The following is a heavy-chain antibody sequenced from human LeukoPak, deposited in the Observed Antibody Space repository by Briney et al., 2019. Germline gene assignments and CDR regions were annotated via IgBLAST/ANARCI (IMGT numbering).Heavy chain of an antibody. Sequence: KAGGSLRLSCAASGFTFSSYSMNWVRQAPGKGLEWVSSISSSSSYIYYADSVKGRFTISRDNAKNSLYLQMNSLRAEDTAVYYCARDSLWAAAGTLDYWGQGTLVTVSS. V-gene: IGHV3-21*01. D-gene: IGHD6-13*01. CDR1: GFTFSSYS. CDR2: ISSSSSYI. CDR3: ARDSLWAAAGTLDY. J-gene: IGHJ4*02.